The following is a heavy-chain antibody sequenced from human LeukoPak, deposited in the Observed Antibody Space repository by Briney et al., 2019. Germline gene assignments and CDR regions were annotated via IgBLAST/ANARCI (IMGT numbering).Heavy chain of an antibody. CDR1: GGSFSGYY. CDR2: INHSGST. CDR3: AREYKGY. J-gene: IGHJ4*02. V-gene: IGHV4-34*01. D-gene: IGHD1-1*01. Sequence: SETLSLTCAVYGGSFSGYYWSWIRQPPGKGLEWIGEINHSGSTNYNPSLKSRVTMSVDTSKNQFSLKLSSVTAADTAVYYCAREYKGYWGQGTLVTVSS.